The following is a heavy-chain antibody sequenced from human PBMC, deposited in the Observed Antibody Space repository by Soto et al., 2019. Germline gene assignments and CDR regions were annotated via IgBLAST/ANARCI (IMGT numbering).Heavy chain of an antibody. CDR2: ISAYNGNT. V-gene: IGHV1-18*04. Sequence: QVQLVQSGAEVKKPGASVKVSCKASGYTFTSYGISWVRQAPGQGLEWMGWISAYNGNTNYAQKLQGRVNMTTDTSTSTAYMELRSLRSDDTAVYYCARVLRFLEWLPQGWFDPWGQGTLVTVSS. CDR3: ARVLRFLEWLPQGWFDP. D-gene: IGHD3-3*01. CDR1: GYTFTSYG. J-gene: IGHJ5*02.